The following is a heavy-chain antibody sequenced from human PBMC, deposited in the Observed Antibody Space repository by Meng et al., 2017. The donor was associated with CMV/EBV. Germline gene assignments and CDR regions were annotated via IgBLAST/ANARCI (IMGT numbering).Heavy chain of an antibody. D-gene: IGHD2-8*02. V-gene: IGHV3-48*04. CDR2: ISSSSSTI. CDR3: ARVGRWSIKEDYYWYFDL. CDR1: GFTFSSYS. J-gene: IGHJ2*01. Sequence: GESLKISCAASGFTFSSYSMNWVRQAPGKGLEWVSYISSSSSTIYYADSVKGRFTISRDNAKNSLYLQMNSLRAEDTAVYYCARVGRWSIKEDYYWYFDLWGRGTLVTVSS.